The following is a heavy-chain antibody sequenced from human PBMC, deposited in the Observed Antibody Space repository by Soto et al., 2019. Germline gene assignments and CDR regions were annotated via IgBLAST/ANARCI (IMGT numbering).Heavy chain of an antibody. CDR2: INGDATNA. Sequence: GGSLRLSCAAAGFTFTNYWIHWVRQAPGKGLVWVSRINGDATNAFYGDSVKGRFTISRDNAKNIVYLQLNGLGAEDTGVYYCARGIQYRYGMDVWGQGTTVTVSS. CDR3: ARGIQYRYGMDV. J-gene: IGHJ6*02. CDR1: GFTFTNYW. D-gene: IGHD4-4*01. V-gene: IGHV3-74*01.